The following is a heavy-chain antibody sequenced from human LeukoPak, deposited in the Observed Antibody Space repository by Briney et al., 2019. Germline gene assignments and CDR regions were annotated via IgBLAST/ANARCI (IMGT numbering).Heavy chain of an antibody. CDR3: AKDRRAGVDAFDI. D-gene: IGHD6-19*01. J-gene: IGHJ3*02. CDR2: ISYDGSNK. CDR1: GFTFSSYG. Sequence: GGSLRLSCAASGFTFSSYGMHWVRQAPGKGMEWAALISYDGSNKYYADSGKGRFTISRDNTKNTLYLQMISLRAEDTAVYYCAKDRRAGVDAFDIWGQGTMVTVSS. V-gene: IGHV3-30*18.